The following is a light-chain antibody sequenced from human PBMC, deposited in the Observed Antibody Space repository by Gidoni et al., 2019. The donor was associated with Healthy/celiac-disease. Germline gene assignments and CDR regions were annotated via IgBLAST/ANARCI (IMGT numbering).Light chain of an antibody. V-gene: IGLV7-43*01. J-gene: IGLJ3*02. CDR2: STS. Sequence: TCASSTGAVTSGYYPNWFQQKPGQAPRALIYSTSNQHSWTPARFSGSLLGGKAALTLSGVQPEDEAEYYCLLYYGGARVFGGGTKLTVL. CDR3: LLYYGGARV. CDR1: TGAVTSGYY.